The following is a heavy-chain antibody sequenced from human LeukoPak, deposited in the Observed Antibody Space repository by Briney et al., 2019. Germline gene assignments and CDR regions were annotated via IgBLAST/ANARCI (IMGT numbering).Heavy chain of an antibody. CDR3: ARDGGAFDI. CDR2: IYSGGST. Sequence: LEWVSVIYSGGSTYYADSVKGRFTISRDNSKNTLYLQMNSLRAEDTAVYYCARDGGAFDIWGQGTMVTVSS. D-gene: IGHD3-16*01. J-gene: IGHJ3*02. V-gene: IGHV3-66*01.